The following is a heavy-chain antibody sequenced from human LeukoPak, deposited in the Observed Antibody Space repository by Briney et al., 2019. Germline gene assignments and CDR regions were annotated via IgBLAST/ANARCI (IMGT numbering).Heavy chain of an antibody. Sequence: SETLSLTCTVSGGSISSSSYYWGWIRQPPGKGLEWIGSIYYSGSTYYNPSLKSRVTISVDTSKNQFSLKLSSVTAADTAVYYCASPKPPTPAYDSSGYLTKPYYYYGMDVWGQGTTVTVSS. CDR1: GGSISSSSYY. J-gene: IGHJ6*02. CDR2: IYYSGST. CDR3: ASPKPPTPAYDSSGYLTKPYYYYGMDV. D-gene: IGHD3-22*01. V-gene: IGHV4-39*01.